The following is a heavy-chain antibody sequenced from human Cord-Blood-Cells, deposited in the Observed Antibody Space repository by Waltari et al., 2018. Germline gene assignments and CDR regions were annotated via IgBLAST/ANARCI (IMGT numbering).Heavy chain of an antibody. CDR1: GYSISSGYY. CDR3: ARLNGWNAFDI. Sequence: QVQLQESGPGLVKPSETLSLTCTVSGYSISSGYYWGWIRQPPGKGLEWIGSIYHSVSTYYNPSLKSRVTISVDTSKNQFSLKLSSVTAADTAVYYCARLNGWNAFDIWGQGTMVTVSS. J-gene: IGHJ3*02. CDR2: IYHSVST. D-gene: IGHD3-3*01. V-gene: IGHV4-38-2*02.